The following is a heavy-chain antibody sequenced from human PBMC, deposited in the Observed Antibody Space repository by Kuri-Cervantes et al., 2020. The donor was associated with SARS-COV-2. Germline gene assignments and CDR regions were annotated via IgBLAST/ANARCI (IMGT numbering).Heavy chain of an antibody. CDR2: ISYDGSNK. Sequence: GESLKISCAASGFTFSSYAMHWVRQAPGKGLEWVAVISYDGSNKYYAGSVKGRFTISRDNSKNTLYLQMNSLRAEDTAVYYCARDLSWAAAGSLDYWGQGTLVTVSS. J-gene: IGHJ4*02. V-gene: IGHV3-30-3*01. D-gene: IGHD6-13*01. CDR1: GFTFSSYA. CDR3: ARDLSWAAAGSLDY.